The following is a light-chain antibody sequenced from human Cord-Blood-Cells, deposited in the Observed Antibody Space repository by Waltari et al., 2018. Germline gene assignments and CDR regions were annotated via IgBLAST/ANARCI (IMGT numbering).Light chain of an antibody. V-gene: IGLV1-44*01. CDR1: SSTLGSNT. J-gene: IGLJ3*02. CDR2: SNK. CDR3: AAWDDSLNGRV. Sequence: QSVLTQPPSASGTPGQRVTISCSGSSSTLGSNTVNWYQQLPGTAPKLLIYSNKQRPSGVPDRFSGSKSGTSASLAISGLQSEDEADYYCAAWDDSLNGRVFGGGTKLTVL.